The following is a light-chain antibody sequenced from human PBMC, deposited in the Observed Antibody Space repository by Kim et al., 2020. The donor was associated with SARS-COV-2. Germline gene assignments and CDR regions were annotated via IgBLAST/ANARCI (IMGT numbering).Light chain of an antibody. CDR1: HSVSSN. CDR3: QQYNNWPPMYT. V-gene: IGKV3-15*01. Sequence: SPRGRATPSCRARHSVSSNLASYQQRPGHAPTLFIYVVSTRATGIPARFSGSGSGTEFTLTISSLQSEDFAVYYCQQYNNWPPMYTFGQGTKLEI. J-gene: IGKJ2*01. CDR2: VVS.